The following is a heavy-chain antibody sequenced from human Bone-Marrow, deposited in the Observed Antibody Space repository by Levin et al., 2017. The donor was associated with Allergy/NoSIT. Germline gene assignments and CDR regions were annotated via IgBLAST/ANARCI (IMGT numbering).Heavy chain of an antibody. CDR2: IYWDDNV. V-gene: IGHV2-5*02. Sequence: SGPTLVKPTQTLTLTCTFSGFSLTTSGVGVGWIRQPPGRALEWLGLIYWDDNVRYSPSLKSRLTITKDTSRNQVVITLTNLDPVDTATYVCAHTAVVVCPTMGIKGRKWFDPWGQGTLVTVSS. CDR1: GFSLTTSGVG. D-gene: IGHD2-15*01. J-gene: IGHJ5*02. CDR3: AHTAVVVCPTMGIKGRKWFDP.